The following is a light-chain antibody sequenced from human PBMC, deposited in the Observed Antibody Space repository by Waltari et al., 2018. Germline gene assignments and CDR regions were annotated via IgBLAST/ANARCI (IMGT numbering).Light chain of an antibody. CDR1: QSFLYSSNRQNY. V-gene: IGKV4-1*01. CDR2: WAS. J-gene: IGKJ1*01. Sequence: DIVMTQSPDSLAVSLGERATINCKPSQSFLYSSNRQNYLAWYQQKPGQPPKLLIYWASTRESGVPDRFSGSESGTDFTLTISSLQAEDVAVYYCQQYYSTPWTFGQGTKVEIK. CDR3: QQYYSTPWT.